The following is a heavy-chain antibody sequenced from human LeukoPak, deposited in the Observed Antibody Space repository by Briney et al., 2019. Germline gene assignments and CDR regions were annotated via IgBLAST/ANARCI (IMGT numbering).Heavy chain of an antibody. CDR2: IYYSGST. CDR3: ARQLGSGVASRRDGYNFDY. Sequence: ASETLSLTCTVSGGSISSSSYYWGWIRQPPGKGLEWIGNIYYSGSTYYNPSLKGRVTISVDTSKNQFSLKLSSVTAADTAVYYCARQLGSGVASRRDGYNFDYWGQGTLVTVSS. D-gene: IGHD5-24*01. J-gene: IGHJ4*02. CDR1: GGSISSSSYY. V-gene: IGHV4-39*01.